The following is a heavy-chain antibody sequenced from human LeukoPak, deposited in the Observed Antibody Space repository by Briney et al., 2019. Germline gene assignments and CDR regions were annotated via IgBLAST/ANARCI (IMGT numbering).Heavy chain of an antibody. J-gene: IGHJ4*02. CDR2: INHGGST. CDR1: GGSFSDYS. V-gene: IGHV4-34*01. D-gene: IGHD5-24*01. Sequence: KPSETLSLTCAVYGGSFSDYSWSWIRQPPGKGLEWIGEINHGGSTNYNPSLKSRVTISIDTSKNQFSLKLSSVTAADTAVYYCARDLLMATAGDYWGQGTLVTVSS. CDR3: ARDLLMATAGDY.